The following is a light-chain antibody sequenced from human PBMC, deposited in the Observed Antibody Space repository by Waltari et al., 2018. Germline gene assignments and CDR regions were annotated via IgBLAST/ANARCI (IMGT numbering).Light chain of an antibody. CDR3: QHYYSPPWT. Sequence: DIVMTQSPDSLPVSLVERATINCKSSQSVLYSSNNKNYLAWYQQKPGQPPKLLIYWASTRESGVPDRCSGSVSGTDFTLTISSLQAEDVAVYYCQHYYSPPWTFGQGTKVEIK. CDR1: QSVLYSSNNKNY. CDR2: WAS. J-gene: IGKJ1*01. V-gene: IGKV4-1*01.